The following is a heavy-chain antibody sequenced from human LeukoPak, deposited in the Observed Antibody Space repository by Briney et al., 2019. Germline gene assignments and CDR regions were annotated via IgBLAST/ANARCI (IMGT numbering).Heavy chain of an antibody. V-gene: IGHV4-34*01. D-gene: IGHD3-3*01. CDR3: ARGDHYDSWSDYYAQTGYYFDC. Sequence: PSETLSLTCAVHGGTFSAYYWSWIRQPPGKGLEWVGEINPTGGTNYNPSLKSRVTMSIDTSKNHFSLNLTSVIAADTAVYYCARGDHYDSWSDYYAQTGYYFDCWGQGTLVSVSS. CDR1: GGTFSAYY. CDR2: INPTGGT. J-gene: IGHJ4*02.